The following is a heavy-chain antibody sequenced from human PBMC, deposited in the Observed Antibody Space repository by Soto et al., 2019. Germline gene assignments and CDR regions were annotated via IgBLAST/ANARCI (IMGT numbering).Heavy chain of an antibody. CDR1: AGTLSNYG. CDR3: SRGDATKIVVTTYYAMDV. Sequence: QVQLVQSGAEVKKPGSSVRVSCKASAGTLSNYGISWVRQAPGQGLEWMGGIIPVFGTANYAQKFQGRVTITADESKSTGYRDVTSLRSEDTAVYYCSRGDATKIVVTTYYAMDVWGQGTTVSVSS. CDR2: IIPVFGTA. J-gene: IGHJ6*02. V-gene: IGHV1-69*12. D-gene: IGHD4-17*01.